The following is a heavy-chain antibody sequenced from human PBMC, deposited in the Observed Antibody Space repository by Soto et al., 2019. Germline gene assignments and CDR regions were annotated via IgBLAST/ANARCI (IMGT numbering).Heavy chain of an antibody. CDR2: IDYNGVT. D-gene: IGHD2-15*01. V-gene: IGHV4-39*01. CDR3: GKVLVGATGHTDSDS. J-gene: IGHJ4*02. CDR1: GGSIYRSGYY. Sequence: SETLSLTCTVSGGSIYRSGYYWGWIRQPPGRGQEWIGNIDYNGVTYSNPSLKSRVTISRDTSKNQFSLKLTSVTAADTALYYCGKVLVGATGHTDSDSWCPGTLVTV.